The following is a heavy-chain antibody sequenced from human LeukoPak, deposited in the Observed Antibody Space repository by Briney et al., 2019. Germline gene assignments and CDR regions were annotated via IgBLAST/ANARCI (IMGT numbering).Heavy chain of an antibody. CDR1: GGSISSCY. Sequence: SETLSLTCTVSGGSISSCYWSWIRQPAGKGLEWIGRIYTSGSTNYNPSLKSRVTMSVDTSKNQFSLKLSSVTAADTAVYYCARGPPPYTDYYYYYMDVWGKGTTVTVSS. CDR2: IYTSGST. J-gene: IGHJ6*03. D-gene: IGHD2-2*02. V-gene: IGHV4-4*07. CDR3: ARGPPPYTDYYYYYMDV.